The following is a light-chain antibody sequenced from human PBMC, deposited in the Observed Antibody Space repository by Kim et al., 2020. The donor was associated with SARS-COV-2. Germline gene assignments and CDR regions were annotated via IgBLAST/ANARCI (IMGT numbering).Light chain of an antibody. CDR2: DVT. CDR3: CSYAGSFIFV. J-gene: IGLJ3*02. Sequence: GQSNSISCTGTSSDVGGYDQVSWFQQHPGKAPKLLIYDVTQRPSGVPNRFSASKSGNTASLTISGLQTEDEADYYCCSYAGSFIFVFGGGTQLTVL. V-gene: IGLV2-11*03. CDR1: SSDVGGYDQ.